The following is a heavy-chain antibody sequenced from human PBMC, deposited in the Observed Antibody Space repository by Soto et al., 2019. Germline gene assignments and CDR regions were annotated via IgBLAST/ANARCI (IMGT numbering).Heavy chain of an antibody. J-gene: IGHJ6*02. CDR2: IHAGGNI. CDR1: GLSVNSNF. CDR3: ARERVFKNPYYYYYYGMDV. Sequence: GGSLRLSCAASGLSVNSNFMSWVRQAPGRGLEWVSIIHAGGNIFYRDSVKGRFIISRDDSKNTLYLDMHSLRAEDTAVYFCARERVFKNPYYYYYYGMDVWGQGTTVTVSS. V-gene: IGHV3-53*01.